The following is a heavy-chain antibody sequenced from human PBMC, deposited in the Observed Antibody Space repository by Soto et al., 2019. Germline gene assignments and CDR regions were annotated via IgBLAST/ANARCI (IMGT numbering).Heavy chain of an antibody. CDR2: MNPNSGNT. J-gene: IGHJ5*02. CDR1: GYTFTSYD. Sequence: ASVKVSCKASGYTFTSYDINWVRQATGQGLEWMVWMNPNSGNTGYAQKFQGRVTMTRNTSISTAYMELSSLRSEDTDVYYCARGALPYFDWLQLRNNWFDLWGQRTLVTVS. D-gene: IGHD3-9*01. CDR3: ARGALPYFDWLQLRNNWFDL. V-gene: IGHV1-8*01.